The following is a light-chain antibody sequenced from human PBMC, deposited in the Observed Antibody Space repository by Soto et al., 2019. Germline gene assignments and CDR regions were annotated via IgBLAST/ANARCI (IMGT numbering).Light chain of an antibody. V-gene: IGKV3-20*01. J-gene: IGKJ2*01. CDR3: QQYGSSPYT. CDR1: QSVSSSY. Sequence: EIVLTQSPGTLSWSPGERATLSCRASQSVSSSYLAWYQQKPGQAPRLLIYGASSRATGIPDRFSGSGSGTDFTLTISRLEPEDVAVYYCQQYGSSPYTFGQGTKLEIK. CDR2: GAS.